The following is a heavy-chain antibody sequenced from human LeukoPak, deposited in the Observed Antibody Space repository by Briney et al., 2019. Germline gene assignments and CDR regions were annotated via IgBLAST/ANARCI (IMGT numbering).Heavy chain of an antibody. Sequence: GESLKISCKGSGYSFTSYWIGWVRLMPGKGLEWMGIIYPGDSDTRYSPSFQGQVTISADKSISTAYLQWSSLKASDTAMYYCARRRSSCTNDVCYYSFDYWGQGTLLTVSS. CDR2: IYPGDSDT. J-gene: IGHJ4*02. D-gene: IGHD2-8*01. V-gene: IGHV5-51*01. CDR3: ARRRSSCTNDVCYYSFDY. CDR1: GYSFTSYW.